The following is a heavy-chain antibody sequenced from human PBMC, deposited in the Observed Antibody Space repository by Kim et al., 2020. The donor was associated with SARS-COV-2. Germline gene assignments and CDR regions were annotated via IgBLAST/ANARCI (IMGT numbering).Heavy chain of an antibody. CDR1: GFTFSTYA. V-gene: IGHV3-23*01. CDR3: AKQRGVSCYSSFDD. D-gene: IGHD2-15*01. Sequence: GGSLRLSCAVSGFTFSTYAMTWVRQAPGKGLEWVSGICGSGGTTYYADSVQDRFTISRDDSKNTLYLQMNSLRAEDTAIYYCAKQRGVSCYSSFDDLGQ. J-gene: IGHJ4*02. CDR2: ICGSGGTT.